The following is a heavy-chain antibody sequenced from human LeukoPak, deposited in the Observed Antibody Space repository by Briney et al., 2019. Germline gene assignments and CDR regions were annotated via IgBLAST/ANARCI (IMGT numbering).Heavy chain of an antibody. CDR3: AKIAARDTGEGY. J-gene: IGHJ4*02. CDR2: IIPIFGTA. V-gene: IGHV1-69*13. Sequence: VASVTVSCKASGGTFSSYAISWVRQAPGQGLEWMGGIIPIFGTANYAQKFQGRVTITADESTSTAYMELSSLRSEDTAIYYCAKIAARDTGEGYWGQGTLVTVSS. CDR1: GGTFSSYA. D-gene: IGHD6-6*01.